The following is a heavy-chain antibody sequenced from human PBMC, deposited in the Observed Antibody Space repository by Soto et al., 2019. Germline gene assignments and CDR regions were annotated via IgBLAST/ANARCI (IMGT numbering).Heavy chain of an antibody. CDR1: GYTFTTYG. D-gene: IGHD6-19*01. J-gene: IGHJ5*02. CDR3: ARDRGQWLSKGEFDP. V-gene: IGHV1-18*01. Sequence: QVQLVQSGAEVKKPGASVKVSCKASGYTFTTYGINWVRQAPGQGLEWMGWISAYNGNTNYAQKLQGRVTMTTATYTSTAYMELRSLRSDDTAVYYCARDRGQWLSKGEFDPWGQGTLVTVSS. CDR2: ISAYNGNT.